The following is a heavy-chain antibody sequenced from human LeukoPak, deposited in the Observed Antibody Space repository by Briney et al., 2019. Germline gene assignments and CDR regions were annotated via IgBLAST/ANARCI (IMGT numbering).Heavy chain of an antibody. CDR1: GGSISSYY. CDR2: IYHSGST. Sequence: PSETLSLTCTVSGGSISSYYWSWIRQPPGKGLEWIGEIYHSGSTNYNPSLKSRVTISVDKSKNQFSLKLSSVTAADTAVYYCARGYTNSWYDYWGQGTLVTVSS. D-gene: IGHD6-13*01. CDR3: ARGYTNSWYDY. J-gene: IGHJ4*02. V-gene: IGHV4-59*12.